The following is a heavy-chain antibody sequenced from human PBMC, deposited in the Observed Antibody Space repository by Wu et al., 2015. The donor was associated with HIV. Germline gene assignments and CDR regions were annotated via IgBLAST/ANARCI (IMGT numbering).Heavy chain of an antibody. CDR1: GDGFTSYA. CDR3: ARNTGSVATSLYSLGV. V-gene: IGHV1-69*05. Sequence: QAQLVQFGAEVKKPGSSVKVTCKASGDGFTSYAVSWVRQAPGQGLEWMGGINPLFGTTKHAQKFLDRVTFTTDESKTTAYMELSSLTSEDTGVYYCARNTGSVATSLYSLGVWGQGTTVTVSS. CDR2: INPLFGTT. J-gene: IGHJ6*02. D-gene: IGHD6-19*01.